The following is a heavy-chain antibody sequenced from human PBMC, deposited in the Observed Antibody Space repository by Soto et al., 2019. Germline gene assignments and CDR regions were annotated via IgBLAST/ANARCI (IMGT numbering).Heavy chain of an antibody. D-gene: IGHD5-18*01. Sequence: PSETLSLTCAVSGYSISSGYYWGWIRQPPGKGLEWIGSIYHSGSTYYNPSLKSRVTISVDTSKNQFSLKLSSVTAADTAVYYCARDGSGYSYGLGPFDYRGQGTLVTVSS. CDR3: ARDGSGYSYGLGPFDY. CDR2: IYHSGST. CDR1: GYSISSGYY. J-gene: IGHJ4*02. V-gene: IGHV4-38-2*02.